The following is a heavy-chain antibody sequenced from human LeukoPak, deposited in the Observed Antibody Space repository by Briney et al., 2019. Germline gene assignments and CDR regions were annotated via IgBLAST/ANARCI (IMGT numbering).Heavy chain of an antibody. CDR3: AKDDIVLNGPTYYFDY. CDR1: GFTFSSYG. D-gene: IGHD2-8*01. CDR2: ISGSGGST. V-gene: IGHV3-23*01. Sequence: PGGSLRLSCAASGFTFSSYGMSWVRQAPGKGLEWVSAISGSGGSTYYADSVKGRFIISRDNSKNTLYLQMNSLRAEDTAVYYCAKDDIVLNGPTYYFDYWGQGTLVTVSS. J-gene: IGHJ4*02.